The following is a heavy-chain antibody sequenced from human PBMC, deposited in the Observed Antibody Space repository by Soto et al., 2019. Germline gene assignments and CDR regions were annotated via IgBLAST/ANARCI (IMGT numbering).Heavy chain of an antibody. CDR1: GGSFSGYY. Sequence: QVQLQQWGAGLLKPSETLSLTCAVYGGSFSGYYWSWIRQPPGKGLEWIGEINHSGSTNYNPSLKSRVTISVETSKNQFSLKLSSVTAADTAVYYCASPTPRITRVRGVIGYYYYGMDVWGQGTTVTVSS. CDR2: INHSGST. V-gene: IGHV4-34*01. CDR3: ASPTPRITRVRGVIGYYYYGMDV. J-gene: IGHJ6*02. D-gene: IGHD3-10*01.